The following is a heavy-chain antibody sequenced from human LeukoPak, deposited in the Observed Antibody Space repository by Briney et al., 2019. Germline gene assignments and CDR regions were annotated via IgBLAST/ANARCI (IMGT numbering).Heavy chain of an antibody. CDR3: ARVLYYYMDV. CDR1: GDSVSSNSAA. Sequence: SQTLSLTCAISGDSVSSNSAAWNWIRQSPSRGLEWLGRTYYRSKWYIEYAVSVESRMTINPDTTKNQFTLHLKSATPEHTAVYYCARVLYYYMDVWGKGTRVTVSS. J-gene: IGHJ6*03. CDR2: TYYRSKWYI. V-gene: IGHV6-1*01.